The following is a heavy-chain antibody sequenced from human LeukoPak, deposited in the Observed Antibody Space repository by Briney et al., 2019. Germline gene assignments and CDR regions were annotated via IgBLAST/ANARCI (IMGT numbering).Heavy chain of an antibody. CDR1: GDSVSSDSAA. D-gene: IGHD6-13*01. CDR3: ARGGSSSWYILGYFDY. V-gene: IGHV6-1*01. J-gene: IGHJ4*02. Sequence: SQTLSLTCAISGDSVSSDSAAWNWIRQSPSRGLEWLGRTYYRSKWYNDYAVSVKSRITINPDTSKNQFSLQLNSVTPEDTAVYYCARGGSSSWYILGYFDYWGQGTLVTVSS. CDR2: TYYRSKWYN.